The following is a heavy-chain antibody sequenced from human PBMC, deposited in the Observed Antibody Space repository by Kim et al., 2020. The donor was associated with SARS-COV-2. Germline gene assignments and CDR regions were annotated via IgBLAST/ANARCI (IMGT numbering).Heavy chain of an antibody. J-gene: IGHJ4*02. CDR3: ARNRPRAVGPLGIGGY. CDR1: GFTFSTYW. D-gene: IGHD1-26*01. V-gene: IGHV3-7*01. CDR2: IKQDGGQK. Sequence: GGSLRLSCAASGFTFSTYWMSWVRQTPGKGLEWVANIKQDGGQKYYVDSVKGRFIISRDNTKNSLYLQMNGLRAGDTAVYYCARNRPRAVGPLGIGGYWGQGALVTVSS.